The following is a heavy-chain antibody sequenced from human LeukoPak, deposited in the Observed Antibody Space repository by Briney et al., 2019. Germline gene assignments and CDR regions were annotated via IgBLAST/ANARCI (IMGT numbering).Heavy chain of an antibody. CDR3: ATARNFRFEY. CDR2: MNGEGTTI. V-gene: IGHV3-74*01. CDR1: GLTFRTTW. J-gene: IGHJ4*02. Sequence: GGSLRLSCATSGLTFRTTWMHLVRQAPRKGMKWVSRMNGEGTTIDYADSVKGRFTVSRDYAKNTLFLQMNNLRTEDTALYFCATARNFRFEYWGQGSLVIVSA. D-gene: IGHD1-7*01.